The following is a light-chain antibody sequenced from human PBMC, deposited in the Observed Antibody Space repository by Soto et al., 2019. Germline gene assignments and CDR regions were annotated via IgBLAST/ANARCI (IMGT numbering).Light chain of an antibody. CDR3: QQYDNVPLT. CDR1: QDISDY. CDR2: DTS. Sequence: DIQLTQSPSSLSASVGDRVTITCQASQDISDYLNWYQQKPGKAPKLLIYDTSNLQTGVPSRFSGSGSGTDFTFTISNLQPEDMATYYCQQYDNVPLTFGPGTKVDIK. V-gene: IGKV1-33*01. J-gene: IGKJ3*01.